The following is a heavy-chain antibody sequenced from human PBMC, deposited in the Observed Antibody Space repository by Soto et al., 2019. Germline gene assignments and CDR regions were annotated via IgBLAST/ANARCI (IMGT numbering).Heavy chain of an antibody. Sequence: EVQLVESGGGLVQPGGSLKLSCAASGFTFSGSAVHWVRQASGKGLEWVGRIRSKANSYATAYAASVKGRFTISRDDSKTTAYLQMNSLKTEDTAVYYCIPGLAAADIHSWGQGTLVTVSS. D-gene: IGHD6-13*01. CDR3: IPGLAAADIHS. J-gene: IGHJ4*02. CDR2: IRSKANSYAT. CDR1: GFTFSGSA. V-gene: IGHV3-73*02.